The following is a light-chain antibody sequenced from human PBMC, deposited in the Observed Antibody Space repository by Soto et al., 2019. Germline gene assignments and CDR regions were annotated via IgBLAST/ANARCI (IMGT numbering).Light chain of an antibody. CDR3: SSYTTSNTRQIV. Sequence: QAVLTQPASVCGSPGQSITISCTQTSSDVGGYNYVSWYQHHPGKAPKLIIYDVTNRPSGVSNPFSGSKSGNTASLTISGLQPEDEADYYCSSYTTSNTRQIVFGTGTKVTVL. V-gene: IGLV2-14*03. CDR1: SSDVGGYNY. CDR2: DVT. J-gene: IGLJ1*01.